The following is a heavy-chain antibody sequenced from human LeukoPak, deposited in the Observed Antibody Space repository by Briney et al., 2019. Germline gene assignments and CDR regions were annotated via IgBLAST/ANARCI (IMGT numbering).Heavy chain of an antibody. V-gene: IGHV3-30*18. CDR1: GFTFSSYG. D-gene: IGHD6-19*01. CDR2: ISYDGSNK. J-gene: IGHJ4*02. Sequence: AGRSLRLSCAASGFTFSSYGIHWVRQAPGKGLEWVAVISYDGSNKYYADSVKGRFTISRDNSKNTLYLQMNSLRAEDTAVYYCAKDPGSSGWYLRYWGQGTLVTVSS. CDR3: AKDPGSSGWYLRY.